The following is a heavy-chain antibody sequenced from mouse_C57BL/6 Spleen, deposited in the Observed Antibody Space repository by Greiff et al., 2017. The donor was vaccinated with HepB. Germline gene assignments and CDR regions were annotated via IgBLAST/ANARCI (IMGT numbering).Heavy chain of an antibody. CDR3: ARSYYDYDVKGYAMDY. CDR2: IYPGSGNT. J-gene: IGHJ4*01. CDR1: GYTFTDYY. V-gene: IGHV1-76*01. Sequence: VQLQQSGAELVRPGASVKLSCKASGYTFTDYYINWVKQRPGQGLEWIARIYPGSGNTYYNEKFKGKATLTAEKSSSTAYMQLSSLTSEDSAVYFCARSYYDYDVKGYAMDYWGQGTSVTVSS. D-gene: IGHD2-4*01.